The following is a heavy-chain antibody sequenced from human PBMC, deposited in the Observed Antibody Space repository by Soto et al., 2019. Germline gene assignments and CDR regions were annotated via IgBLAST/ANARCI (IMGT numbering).Heavy chain of an antibody. V-gene: IGHV4-30-2*01. CDR1: GIPFSNYY. D-gene: IGHD2-2*01. CDR3: ARVPDR. J-gene: IGHJ5*02. CDR2: IYHSGST. Sequence: LRLSCAVSGIPFSNYYMSWIRQPPGKGLEWIGYIYHSGSTYYNPSLKSRVTISVDRSKNQFSLKLSSVTAADTAVYYCARVPDRWGQGTLVTVSS.